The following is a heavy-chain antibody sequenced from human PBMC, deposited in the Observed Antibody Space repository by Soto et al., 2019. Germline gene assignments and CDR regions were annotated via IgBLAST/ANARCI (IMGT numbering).Heavy chain of an antibody. CDR3: VRSKGGSSSGSQFDY. D-gene: IGHD5-12*01. V-gene: IGHV3-9*01. CDR2: ISWNSGNI. CDR1: GFTFDDYA. J-gene: IGHJ4*02. Sequence: EVQLEESGGALVQPGRSLRLSCAASGFTFDDYAMYWVRQVLGKGLEWVSSISWNSGNIGYADSVKGRFTTSRDNAENFLYHQMYGLSPGDTAFYYSVRSKGGSSSGSQFDYWGQGTLVTVSS.